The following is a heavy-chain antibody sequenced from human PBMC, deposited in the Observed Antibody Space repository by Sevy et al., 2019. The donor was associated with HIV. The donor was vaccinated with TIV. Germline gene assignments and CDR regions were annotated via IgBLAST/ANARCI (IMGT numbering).Heavy chain of an antibody. CDR3: TTGGSRFQH. D-gene: IGHD3-16*01. CDR1: GFTFSNVW. V-gene: IGHV3-15*01. J-gene: IGHJ1*01. CDR2: FKSKTDGGTT. Sequence: GGSLRLSCAASGFTFSNVWMSWVRQAPGKGLQWVAHFKSKTDGGTTDYAAPVRGRFTISRDDSKNTLSLQMNSLKTEATAVYYCTTGGSRFQHWGQGTLVTVSS.